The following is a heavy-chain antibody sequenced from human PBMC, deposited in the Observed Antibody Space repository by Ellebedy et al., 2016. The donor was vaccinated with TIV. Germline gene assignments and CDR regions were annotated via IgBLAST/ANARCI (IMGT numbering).Heavy chain of an antibody. Sequence: GESLKISXAASGFTLSSYAMSWVRQAPGKGLEWVSVISASGGSTYYADSVKGRFTISSDNSKNTLYLQMNSLRPEDTAVYYCAKEPSVRGYGMDVWGQGTTVTVSS. J-gene: IGHJ6*02. V-gene: IGHV3-23*01. D-gene: IGHD1-1*01. CDR3: AKEPSVRGYGMDV. CDR1: GFTLSSYA. CDR2: ISASGGST.